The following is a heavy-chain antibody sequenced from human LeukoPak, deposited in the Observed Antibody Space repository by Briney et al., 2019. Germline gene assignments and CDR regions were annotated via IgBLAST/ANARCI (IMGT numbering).Heavy chain of an antibody. Sequence: PSETLSLTCAVYGGSFSTSYWSWIRQPPGKGLEWIGEIDRSGSTNYNPSLKSRVTISIDTSKNQFSLNLSSVTAADTAVYYCARLVGRQQFDHWGQGTLVTVSS. CDR1: GGSFSTSY. J-gene: IGHJ5*02. D-gene: IGHD1-26*01. CDR2: IDRSGST. V-gene: IGHV4-34*01. CDR3: ARLVGRQQFDH.